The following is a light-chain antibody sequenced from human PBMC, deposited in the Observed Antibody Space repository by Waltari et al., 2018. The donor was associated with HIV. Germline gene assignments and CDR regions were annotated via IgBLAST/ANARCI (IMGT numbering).Light chain of an antibody. Sequence: SYELTQPPSVSVSPGQTASITCSGDKLGNKYASWYQQKPGQSPVVVIYQDTKRPSGFPERFSGSNSGNTATLTISGTQAMDEADYYCQAWDSSTGHVVFGGGTKLTVL. V-gene: IGLV3-1*01. CDR1: KLGNKY. CDR3: QAWDSSTGHVV. CDR2: QDT. J-gene: IGLJ2*01.